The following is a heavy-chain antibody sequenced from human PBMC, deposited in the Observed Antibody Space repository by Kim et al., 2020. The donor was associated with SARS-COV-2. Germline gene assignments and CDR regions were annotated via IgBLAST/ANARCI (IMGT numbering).Heavy chain of an antibody. V-gene: IGHV3-30*18. CDR1: RFTFSAYD. CDR3: AKDKYDGANRLDS. CDR2: ISTDGSNT. J-gene: IGHJ4*02. Sequence: GGSLRLSCAASRFTFSAYDMHWVRQAPGKGLEWVALISTDGSNTNYAGSVKGRFTISRDNSKKTLYLQMNSLTTEDTAVYYCAKDKYDGANRLDSWGEGTLVTVYS. D-gene: IGHD2-8*01.